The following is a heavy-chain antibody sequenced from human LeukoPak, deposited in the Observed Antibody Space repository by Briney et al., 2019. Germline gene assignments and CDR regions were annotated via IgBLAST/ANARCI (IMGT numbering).Heavy chain of an antibody. CDR1: GFTFNNYG. J-gene: IGHJ6*04. D-gene: IGHD5-12*01. CDR3: AREWGYSGYDYTGMDV. Sequence: GGTLRLSCAASGFTFNNYGMSWVRQAPGKGLEWVSFIYSGGSTHYSDSVKGRFTISRDNAKNSLYLQMNSLRAEDTAVYYCAREWGYSGYDYTGMDVWGKGTTVTVSS. V-gene: IGHV3-66*01. CDR2: IYSGGST.